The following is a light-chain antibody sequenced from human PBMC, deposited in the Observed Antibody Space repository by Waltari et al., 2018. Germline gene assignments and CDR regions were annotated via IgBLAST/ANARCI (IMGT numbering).Light chain of an antibody. V-gene: IGKV4-1*01. CDR3: QQYYKTPS. Sequence: DIVMTQSPGSLVVSLGERATLNCKSGQDILYNSNNKNYLAWYQHKPGQSPKLPFYWASTRASGVPDRFSGSGSGTDFTLTISRVQAEDVAIYYCQQYYKTPSFGGGTKVE. J-gene: IGKJ4*01. CDR1: QDILYNSNNKNY. CDR2: WAS.